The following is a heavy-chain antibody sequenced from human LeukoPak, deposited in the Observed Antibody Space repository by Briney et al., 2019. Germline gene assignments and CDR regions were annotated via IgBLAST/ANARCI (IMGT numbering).Heavy chain of an antibody. CDR1: GFTFGSYS. Sequence: PGGSLRLSCAASGFTFGSYSMNWVRQAPGEGMEWISYISSGSRTIYYAGSVEGRFSVSRDNAKNSLYLQMRSLRAEDTAVYYCARESITGHRDFDYWGQGTLVTVSS. CDR2: ISSGSRTI. V-gene: IGHV3-48*01. CDR3: ARESITGHRDFDY. D-gene: IGHD1-20*01. J-gene: IGHJ4*02.